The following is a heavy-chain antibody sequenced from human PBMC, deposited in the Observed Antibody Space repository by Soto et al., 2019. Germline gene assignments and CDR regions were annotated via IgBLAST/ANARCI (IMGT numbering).Heavy chain of an antibody. CDR2: IWHDGSYK. D-gene: IGHD2-8*01. Sequence: ESGGGVVQPGRSLRLSCAASGFTFSNHGMHWVRQAPGKGLEWVAVIWHDGSYKYYADSVKGRFTISRDNSKNTLYLQMNSLRAEGTALYYCARQDMVSYYFDSWGQGTLVTVSS. CDR3: ARQDMVSYYFDS. CDR1: GFTFSNHG. J-gene: IGHJ4*02. V-gene: IGHV3-33*01.